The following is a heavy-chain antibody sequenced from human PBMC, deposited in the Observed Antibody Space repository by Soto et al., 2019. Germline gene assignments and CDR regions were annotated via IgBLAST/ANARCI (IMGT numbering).Heavy chain of an antibody. CDR2: IYPGDSDT. CDR1: GYSFTSYW. D-gene: IGHD2-15*01. V-gene: IGHV5-51*01. J-gene: IGHJ6*02. Sequence: KISCKGSGYSFTSYWIGWVRQMPGKGLEWMGIIYPGDSDTRYSPSFQGQVTISADKSISTAYLQWSSLKASDTATYYCARHDSPSVIYYYYGMDVWGQGTTVTVSS. CDR3: ARHDSPSVIYYYYGMDV.